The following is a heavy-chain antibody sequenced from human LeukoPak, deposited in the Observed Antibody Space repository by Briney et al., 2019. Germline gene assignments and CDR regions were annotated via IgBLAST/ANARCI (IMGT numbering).Heavy chain of an antibody. J-gene: IGHJ4*02. CDR3: ARRRYFDWFRYFDY. V-gene: IGHV4-39*07. Sequence: PSETLSLTCTVSGGSISSGSYYWGWIRQPPGKGLEWIGNIYYSGSTYYNPSLKSRVSISVDTSKNQFSLKLTSVTAADTAVYYCARRRYFDWFRYFDYWGQGTLVTVSS. CDR2: IYYSGST. D-gene: IGHD3-9*01. CDR1: GGSISSGSYY.